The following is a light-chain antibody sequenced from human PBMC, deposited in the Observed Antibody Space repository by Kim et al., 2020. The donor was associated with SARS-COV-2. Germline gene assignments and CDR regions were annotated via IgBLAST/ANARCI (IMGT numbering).Light chain of an antibody. V-gene: IGLV3-21*04. CDR1: NIGSKS. CDR2: YDS. J-gene: IGLJ3*02. CDR3: QVWDSSSDRWV. Sequence: SYELTQPPSVSVAPGKTARITCGGNNIGSKSVHWYQQKPGQAPVLVIYYDSDRPSGIPERFSGSNSVNTATLTISRVEAGDEADYYCQVWDSSSDRWVFGGGTKLTVL.